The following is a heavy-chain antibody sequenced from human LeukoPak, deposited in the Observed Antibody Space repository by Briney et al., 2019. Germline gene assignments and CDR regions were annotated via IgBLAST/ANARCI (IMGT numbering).Heavy chain of an antibody. J-gene: IGHJ3*02. Sequence: QSGGSLRHSCAASGFTFSSYGMHWVRQAPGKGLEWVAFIRYDGSNKYYADSVKGRFTISRDNSKNTLYLQMNSLRAEDTAVYYCAKDFPYMDPLPPPDPFDIWGQGTMVTVSS. V-gene: IGHV3-30*02. CDR3: AKDFPYMDPLPPPDPFDI. CDR1: GFTFSSYG. CDR2: IRYDGSNK. D-gene: IGHD2-2*02.